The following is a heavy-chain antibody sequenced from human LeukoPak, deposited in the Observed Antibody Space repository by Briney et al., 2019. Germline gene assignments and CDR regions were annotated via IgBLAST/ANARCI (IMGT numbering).Heavy chain of an antibody. V-gene: IGHV3-21*01. CDR2: ISSSSSYI. CDR1: GFTFSSYS. CDR3: VRDGLFSYGLTDAFDM. J-gene: IGHJ3*02. Sequence: GGSLRLSCAASGFTFSSYSMNWVRQAPGKGLEWVSSISSSSSYIYYADSVKGRFTISRDNAKNSLYLQMTSLRAEDTAVYYCVRDGLFSYGLTDAFDMWGQGTRVTVSS. D-gene: IGHD5-18*01.